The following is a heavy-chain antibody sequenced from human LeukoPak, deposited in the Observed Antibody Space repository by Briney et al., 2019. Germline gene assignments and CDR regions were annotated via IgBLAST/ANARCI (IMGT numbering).Heavy chain of an antibody. CDR2: IIPIFGTA. D-gene: IGHD2-2*02. CDR3: ARGYCSSTSCYNFDI. V-gene: IGHV1-69*05. J-gene: IGHJ3*02. CDR1: GGTFSSYA. Sequence: SVKVSCKASGGTFSSYAISWVRQAPGQGLEWMGGIIPIFGTANYAQKFQGRVTITTDESTSTACMELSSLRSEDTAVYYCARGYCSSTSCYNFDIWGQGTMVTVSS.